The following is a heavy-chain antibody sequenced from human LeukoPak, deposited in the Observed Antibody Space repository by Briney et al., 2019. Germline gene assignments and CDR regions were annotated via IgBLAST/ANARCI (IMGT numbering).Heavy chain of an antibody. Sequence: SGPTLVKPTQILTLTCTFSGFSLSTSGVGVGWIRQPPGKALEWLALIYWDDDKRYSPSLKSRLTITKDTSKNQVVLTMTNMDPVDTATYYCAHRRDGDYYGSGSYYKEHDAFDIWGQGTMVTVSS. CDR3: AHRRDGDYYGSGSYYKEHDAFDI. CDR1: GFSLSTSGVG. D-gene: IGHD3-10*01. V-gene: IGHV2-5*02. J-gene: IGHJ3*02. CDR2: IYWDDDK.